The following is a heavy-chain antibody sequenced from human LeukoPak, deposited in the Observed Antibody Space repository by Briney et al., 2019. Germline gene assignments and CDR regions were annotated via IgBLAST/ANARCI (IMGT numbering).Heavy chain of an antibody. Sequence: NAGGSLRLSCAASGFTFSSYSMNWVRQAPGKGLEWVSSISSSSSYIYYADSVKGRFTISRDNAKNSLYLQMNSLRAEDTAVYYCARGGYSGTYYFDYWGQGTLVTVSS. J-gene: IGHJ4*02. D-gene: IGHD1-26*01. CDR2: ISSSSSYI. CDR3: ARGGYSGTYYFDY. V-gene: IGHV3-21*01. CDR1: GFTFSSYS.